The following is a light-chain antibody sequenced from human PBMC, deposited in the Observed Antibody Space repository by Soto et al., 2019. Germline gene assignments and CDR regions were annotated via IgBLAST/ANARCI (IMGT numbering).Light chain of an antibody. J-gene: IGKJ1*01. CDR2: GAS. Sequence: EIVLTHSQGTLSLSPCERAALSSSASQSVSNNYLAWYQQKPGQAPRLLIYGASSRATGIPDRFSGSGSGTDFTLTISRLEPEDFAVYYCQQYGSSPVAFGQGTKVDIK. V-gene: IGKV3-20*01. CDR3: QQYGSSPVA. CDR1: QSVSNNY.